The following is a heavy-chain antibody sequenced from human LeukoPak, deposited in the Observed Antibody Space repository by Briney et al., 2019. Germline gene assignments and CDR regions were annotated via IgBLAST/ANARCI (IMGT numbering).Heavy chain of an antibody. V-gene: IGHV4-38-2*02. CDR2: IYHSGST. Sequence: SETLSLTCTVSGYSISSGYYWGWIRQPPGKGLEWIGSIYHSGSTYYNPSLKSRVTMSVDTSKNQFSLKLSSVTAADTAVYYCARDVYEQWLPGAFDYWGQGTLVTVSS. CDR1: GYSISSGYY. J-gene: IGHJ4*02. D-gene: IGHD6-19*01. CDR3: ARDVYEQWLPGAFDY.